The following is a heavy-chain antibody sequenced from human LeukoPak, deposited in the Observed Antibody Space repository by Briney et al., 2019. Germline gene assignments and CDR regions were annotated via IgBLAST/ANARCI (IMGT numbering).Heavy chain of an antibody. CDR1: GFTFTTYW. D-gene: IGHD5-18*01. V-gene: IGHV3-7*03. J-gene: IGHJ4*02. CDR3: AKDIFVTFGYSYGFSSGFDY. CDR2: IKQDGTEK. Sequence: GGSLRLSCAASGFTFTTYWMSWVRQAPGKGLEWVANIKQDGTEKYYADSVKGRFTISRDNSKNTLYLQMNSLRAEDTAVYFCAKDIFVTFGYSYGFSSGFDYWGQGALVTVSS.